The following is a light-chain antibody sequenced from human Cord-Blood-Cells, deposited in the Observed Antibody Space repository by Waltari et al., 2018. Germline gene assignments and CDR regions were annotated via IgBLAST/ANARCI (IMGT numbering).Light chain of an antibody. Sequence: SYVLTQPPSVSVAPGQTARITCGGNNIGSKSLHWYQQKPGQAPVLVIYYDSDRPSGIPERFSGSNSGNTATLTISRVEAGDEADYYCQVWDSSSDPYVFGTGTKVTVL. CDR3: QVWDSSSDPYV. V-gene: IGLV3-21*04. J-gene: IGLJ1*01. CDR1: NIGSKS. CDR2: YDS.